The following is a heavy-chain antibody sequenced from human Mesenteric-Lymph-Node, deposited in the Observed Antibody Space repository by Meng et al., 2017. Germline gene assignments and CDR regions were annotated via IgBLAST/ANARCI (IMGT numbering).Heavy chain of an antibody. Sequence: ASVKVSCKASGGTFSSYAINWVRQATGQGLEWMGWMNPNSGNTGYAQKFQGRVTMTRNTSISTAYMELSSLRSEDTAVYYCARGGYSSSWYLRFWYYWGQGTLVTVSS. CDR3: ARGGYSSSWYLRFWYY. CDR2: MNPNSGNT. V-gene: IGHV1-8*02. J-gene: IGHJ4*02. D-gene: IGHD6-13*01. CDR1: GGTFSSYA.